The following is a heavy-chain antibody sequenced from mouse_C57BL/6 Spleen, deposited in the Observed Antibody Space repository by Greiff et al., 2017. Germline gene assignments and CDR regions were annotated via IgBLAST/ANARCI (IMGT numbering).Heavy chain of an antibody. V-gene: IGHV5-17*01. CDR3: ASYGSRNYFDY. Sequence: VQLKESGGGLVKPGGSLKLSCAASGFTFSDYGMHWVRQAPEKGLEWVAYISSGSSTIYYADTVKGRFTISRDNAKNTLFLQMTSLRSEDTAMYYCASYGSRNYFDYWGQGTTLTVSS. D-gene: IGHD1-1*01. CDR2: ISSGSSTI. CDR1: GFTFSDYG. J-gene: IGHJ2*01.